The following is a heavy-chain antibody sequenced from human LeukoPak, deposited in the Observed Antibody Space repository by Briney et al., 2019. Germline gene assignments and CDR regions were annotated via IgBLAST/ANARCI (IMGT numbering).Heavy chain of an antibody. J-gene: IGHJ4*02. V-gene: IGHV4-34*12. Sequence: SGTLSLTCAVYLGSFSGYSWSASRHPPGEGLEWGGEIIHSGSTNYNPSLQSRVTISVDTSKNQFSLKVSSVSAADTAVYYCARSMVLIAAVGKGFDYWGQGTLVTVSS. CDR1: LGSFSGYS. CDR2: IIHSGST. CDR3: ARSMVLIAAVGKGFDY. D-gene: IGHD6-13*01.